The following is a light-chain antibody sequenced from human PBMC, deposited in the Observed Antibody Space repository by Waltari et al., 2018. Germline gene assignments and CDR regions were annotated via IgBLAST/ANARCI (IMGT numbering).Light chain of an antibody. CDR1: QSLLHSDGRNF. CDR2: LGS. J-gene: IGKJ4*01. V-gene: IGKV2-28*01. CDR3: MQTQEIPLT. Sequence: ALTQSPLSLPVTPGAPASIFCRSSQSLLHSDGRNFLDWYVQKPGQSPQLLIYLGSNRASGVPDRFSGGGSGTDFTLTISGVEAEDVGVYYCMQTQEIPLTFGGGTKVEIK.